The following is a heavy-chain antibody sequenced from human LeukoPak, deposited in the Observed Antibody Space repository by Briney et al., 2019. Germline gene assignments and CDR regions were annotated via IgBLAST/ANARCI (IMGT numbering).Heavy chain of an antibody. Sequence: GASVKVSCKASGYTFTSYGISWVRQAPGQGLEWMGWISAYNGNTNYAQKLQGGVTMTTDTSTSTAYMELRSLRSDDTAVYYCARITMVRGVMGNWFDPWGQGTLVTVSS. CDR2: ISAYNGNT. CDR1: GYTFTSYG. J-gene: IGHJ5*02. CDR3: ARITMVRGVMGNWFDP. V-gene: IGHV1-18*01. D-gene: IGHD3-10*01.